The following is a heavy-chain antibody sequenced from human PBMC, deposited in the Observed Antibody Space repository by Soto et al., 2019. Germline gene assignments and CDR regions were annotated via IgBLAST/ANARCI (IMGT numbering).Heavy chain of an antibody. V-gene: IGHV3-74*01. CDR1: GFTFSSYW. D-gene: IGHD5-12*01. J-gene: IGHJ6*02. CDR3: AKLGPYIVATISNYYYGMDV. Sequence: VGSLRLSCAASGFTFSSYWMHWVRQAPGKGLVWVSRINSDGSSTSYADSVKGRFTISRDNAKNTLYLQMNSLRAEDTAVYYCAKLGPYIVATISNYYYGMDVWGQGTTVTVSS. CDR2: INSDGSST.